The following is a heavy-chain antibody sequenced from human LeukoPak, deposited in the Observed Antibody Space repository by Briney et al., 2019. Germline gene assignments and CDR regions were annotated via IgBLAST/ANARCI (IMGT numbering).Heavy chain of an antibody. CDR1: GYSFTRNW. V-gene: IGHV5-51*01. Sequence: GESLKISCKGSGYSFTRNWIGWVRQMPGKGLEWMAIIYPGDSDTRYSPSFQGQVTISADKSINTAYMQWSSLKAQDTAMYYCARRVVNNRNWYFDLWGRGTLVTVSS. CDR3: ARRVVNNRNWYFDL. CDR2: IYPGDSDT. J-gene: IGHJ2*01. D-gene: IGHD4-23*01.